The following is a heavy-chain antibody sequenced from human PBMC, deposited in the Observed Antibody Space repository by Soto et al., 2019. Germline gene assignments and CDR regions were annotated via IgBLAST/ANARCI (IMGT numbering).Heavy chain of an antibody. CDR3: VKSVDVYNWFDP. J-gene: IGHJ5*02. CDR1: GGSISSSIYY. CDR2: IYYSGST. Sequence: PSETLSLTCTVSGGSISSSIYYWGWIRQPPGKGLEWIGTIYYSGSTYYNPSLKSRVTISVDTSKNQFSLKLSSVTAADTAVYYCVKSVDVYNWFDPWGQGTLVTVSS. V-gene: IGHV4-39*01.